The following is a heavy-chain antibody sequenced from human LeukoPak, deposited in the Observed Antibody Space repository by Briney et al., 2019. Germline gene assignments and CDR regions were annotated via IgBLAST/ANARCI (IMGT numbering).Heavy chain of an antibody. J-gene: IGHJ4*02. Sequence: PQTLSLTCAVSGGSISSGGYSWSWIRQPPGKGLEWIGYIYHSGSTYYNPSLKSRVTISVDRSKNQFSLKLSSVTAADTAVYYCARVSYYGSGSLIFDYWGQGTLVTVSS. D-gene: IGHD3-10*01. CDR1: GGSISSGGYS. CDR3: ARVSYYGSGSLIFDY. V-gene: IGHV4-30-2*01. CDR2: IYHSGST.